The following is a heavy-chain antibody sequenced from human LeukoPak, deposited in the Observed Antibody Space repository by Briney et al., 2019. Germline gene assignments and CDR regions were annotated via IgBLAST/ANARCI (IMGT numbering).Heavy chain of an antibody. CDR3: ASVSSSLCGAMDV. V-gene: IGHV4-34*01. CDR1: GGSFSSYY. CDR2: TTHSGST. D-gene: IGHD6-6*01. Sequence: SETLSLTCAVYGGSFSSYYWTWIRQPPGKGLEWIGETTHSGSTNYNPSLKGRVTISVDASKNQFSLSLSSVIAADTAVYYCASVSSSLCGAMDVWGQGTTVTVSS. J-gene: IGHJ6*02.